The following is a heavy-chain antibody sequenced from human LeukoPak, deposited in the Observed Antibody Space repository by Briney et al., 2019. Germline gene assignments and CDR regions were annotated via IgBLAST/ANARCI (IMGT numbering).Heavy chain of an antibody. CDR1: GFTFSSYS. J-gene: IGHJ6*03. D-gene: IGHD5-12*01. V-gene: IGHV3-21*01. Sequence: AGGSLRLSCAASGFTFSSYSMNWVRQAPGKGLEWVSSISSSSSYIYYADSVKGRFTISRDNAKNSLYLQMNSLRAEDTAVYYCARRLRLSVTKPASETYYYYYMDVWGKGTTVTVSS. CDR3: ARRLRLSVTKPASETYYYYYMDV. CDR2: ISSSSSYI.